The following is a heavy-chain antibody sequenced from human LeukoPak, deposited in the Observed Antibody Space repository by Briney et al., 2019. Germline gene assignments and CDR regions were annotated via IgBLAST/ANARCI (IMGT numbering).Heavy chain of an antibody. CDR3: ARFGGLGYCSSTSCYGDAFDI. J-gene: IGHJ3*02. Sequence: SETLSLTCTVSGGSISSYYWSWIRQPPGKGLEWVGYIYYSGSTNYNPSLKSRVTISVDTSKNQFSLKLSSVTAADTAVYYCARFGGLGYCSSTSCYGDAFDIWGQGTMVTVSS. V-gene: IGHV4-59*08. CDR2: IYYSGST. D-gene: IGHD2-2*01. CDR1: GGSISSYY.